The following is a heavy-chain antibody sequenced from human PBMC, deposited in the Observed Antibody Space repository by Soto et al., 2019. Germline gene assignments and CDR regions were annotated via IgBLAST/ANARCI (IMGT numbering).Heavy chain of an antibody. CDR2: INHSGST. CDR3: ARGPRITIFGVVIYYFDY. Sequence: SETLSLTCAVYGGSFSGYYWSWIRQPPGKGLEWIGEINHSGSTNYNPSLKSRVTISVDTSKNQFSLKLSSVTAADTAVYYCARGPRITIFGVVIYYFDYWGQGTLVTAPQ. CDR1: GGSFSGYY. V-gene: IGHV4-34*01. D-gene: IGHD3-3*01. J-gene: IGHJ4*02.